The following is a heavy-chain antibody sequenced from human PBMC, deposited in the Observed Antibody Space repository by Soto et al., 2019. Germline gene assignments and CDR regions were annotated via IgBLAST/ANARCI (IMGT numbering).Heavy chain of an antibody. CDR3: ARGGICSGGSCYPPGAFDV. V-gene: IGHV3-21*01. J-gene: IGHJ3*01. Sequence: EVQLVESGGGLVKPGGSLRLSCAASGFIFSTYNLNWVRQAPGKGLEWVSYISSTGSYIYYADSVKGRFTSSRDNAQNFLYLQMNSLGVEDTAVYFCARGGICSGGSCYPPGAFDVWGQGTAVIVSS. CDR2: ISSTGSYI. D-gene: IGHD2-15*01. CDR1: GFIFSTYN.